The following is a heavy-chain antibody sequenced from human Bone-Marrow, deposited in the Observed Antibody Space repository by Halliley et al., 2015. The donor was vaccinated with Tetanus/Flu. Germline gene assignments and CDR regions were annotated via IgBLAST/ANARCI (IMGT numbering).Heavy chain of an antibody. CDR2: ISGTGGAT. J-gene: IGHJ4*02. D-gene: IGHD6-19*01. CDR3: AKDLYSSGYLGPDYFDY. Sequence: AISGTGGATYYAVPVKGRFPISRDNSKNTLYLHMNSLRANDTAVYYCAKDLYSSGYLGPDYFDYGSQGTLVTVSS. V-gene: IGHV3-23*01.